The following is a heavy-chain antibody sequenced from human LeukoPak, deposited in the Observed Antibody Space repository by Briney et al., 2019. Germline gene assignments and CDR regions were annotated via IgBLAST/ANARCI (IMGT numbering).Heavy chain of an antibody. V-gene: IGHV5-51*01. Sequence: PGESLKISCKGSGYSFTSYWIGWVRQMPGKGLEWMGIIYPGDSDTRYSPSFQGQVTISADKSISTAYLQWSSLKASDTAMYYCARRSPENQLLSAPFDYWGQGTLVTVSS. D-gene: IGHD2-2*01. CDR3: ARRSPENQLLSAPFDY. CDR1: GYSFTSYW. J-gene: IGHJ4*02. CDR2: IYPGDSDT.